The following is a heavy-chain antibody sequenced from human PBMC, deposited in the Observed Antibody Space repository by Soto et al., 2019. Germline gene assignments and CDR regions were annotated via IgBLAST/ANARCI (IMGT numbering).Heavy chain of an antibody. V-gene: IGHV3-23*01. CDR2: ISGSGGST. D-gene: IGHD4-17*01. J-gene: IGHJ6*02. Sequence: GGSLRLSCAASGFTFSSYAMSWVRQAPGKGLEWVSAISGSGGSTYYADSVKGRFTISRDNSKNTLYLQMNSLRAEDTAVYYCAKDSYDYGDSLYYYGMDVWGQGTTVTVSS. CDR1: GFTFSSYA. CDR3: AKDSYDYGDSLYYYGMDV.